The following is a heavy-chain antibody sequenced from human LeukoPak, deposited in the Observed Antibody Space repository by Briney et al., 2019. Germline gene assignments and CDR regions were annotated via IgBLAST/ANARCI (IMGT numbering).Heavy chain of an antibody. Sequence: ASVKVSCKASGYTFTSYGISWVRQAPGQGLEWMGWISAYNGNTNYAQKLQGRATMTTDTSTSTAYMELRSLRSDDTAVYYCASDGRRWLQLRSTIDYWGQGTLVTVSS. CDR2: ISAYNGNT. CDR3: ASDGRRWLQLRSTIDY. CDR1: GYTFTSYG. J-gene: IGHJ4*02. V-gene: IGHV1-18*01. D-gene: IGHD5-24*01.